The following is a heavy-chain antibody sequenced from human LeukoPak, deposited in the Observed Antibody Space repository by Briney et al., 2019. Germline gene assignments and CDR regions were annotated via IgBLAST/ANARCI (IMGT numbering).Heavy chain of an antibody. CDR3: ARDGEHIVLMVYAGYYFDY. D-gene: IGHD2-8*01. J-gene: IGHJ4*02. V-gene: IGHV4-39*07. CDR1: GGSISRSSYY. Sequence: SETLSLTCTVSGGSISRSSYYWGWIRQTPGKGLEWIGSIYYRGSTYYKSSLKSRVTISLDTSKNQFSLKLSSVTAADTAVYCCARDGEHIVLMVYAGYYFDYWGQGTLVTVSS. CDR2: IYYRGST.